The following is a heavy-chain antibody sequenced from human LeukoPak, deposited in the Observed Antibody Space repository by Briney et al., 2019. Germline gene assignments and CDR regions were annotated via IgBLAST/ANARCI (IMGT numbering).Heavy chain of an antibody. V-gene: IGHV1-69*05. D-gene: IGHD3-10*01. CDR1: GGTFSSYA. J-gene: IGHJ6*03. Sequence: SVKVSCKASGGTFSSYAISWVRQAPGQGLEGMGGIIPIFGTANYAQKFQGRVTITTDESTSTAYMELSSLRPEDTAVYYCARGTRRGSDYYYYYYMDVWGKGTTVTVSS. CDR3: ARGTRRGSDYYYYYYMDV. CDR2: IIPIFGTA.